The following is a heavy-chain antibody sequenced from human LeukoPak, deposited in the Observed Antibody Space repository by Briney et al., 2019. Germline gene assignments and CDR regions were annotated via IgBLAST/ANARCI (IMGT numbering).Heavy chain of an antibody. V-gene: IGHV4-30-4*01. CDR2: IYYSGST. J-gene: IGHJ4*02. D-gene: IGHD3-10*01. Sequence: PPETLSLTCTVSGGSISSGDYYWSWIRQPPGKGLEWIGYIYYSGSTYYNPSLKSRVTISVDTSKNQFSLKLSSVTAADTAVYYCAREVKGGSGLFPPLGFDYWGQGTLVTVSS. CDR3: AREVKGGSGLFPPLGFDY. CDR1: GGSISSGDYY.